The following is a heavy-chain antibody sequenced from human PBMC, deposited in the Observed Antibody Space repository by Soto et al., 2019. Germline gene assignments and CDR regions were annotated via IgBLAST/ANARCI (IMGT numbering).Heavy chain of an antibody. J-gene: IGHJ6*03. CDR2: ISSSSSYI. Sequence: GGSLRLSCAASGFTFSSYSMNWVRQAPGKGLEWVSSISSSSSYIYYADSVKGRFTISRDNAKNSLYLQMNSLRAEDTAVYYCAREGDGVVAAHYYYYYYMDVWGKGTTVTVSS. CDR3: AREGDGVVAAHYYYYYYMDV. V-gene: IGHV3-21*01. D-gene: IGHD2-15*01. CDR1: GFTFSSYS.